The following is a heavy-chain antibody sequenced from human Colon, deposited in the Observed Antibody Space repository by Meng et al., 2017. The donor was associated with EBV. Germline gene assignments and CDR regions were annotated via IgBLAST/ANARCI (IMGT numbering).Heavy chain of an antibody. Sequence: LQELGPGLGAPSQTLAPTCTVSGGSMSSGNYYWSWIRQPPGKGLEWIGYIHHSGSAYYNPSLKSRVSISVDTSKNQFSLNLNSMTAADTAVYYCASFDHIPRRNYFDYWGQGTLVTVSS. D-gene: IGHD2-21*01. J-gene: IGHJ4*02. V-gene: IGHV4-30-4*01. CDR1: GGSMSSGNYY. CDR3: ASFDHIPRRNYFDY. CDR2: IHHSGSA.